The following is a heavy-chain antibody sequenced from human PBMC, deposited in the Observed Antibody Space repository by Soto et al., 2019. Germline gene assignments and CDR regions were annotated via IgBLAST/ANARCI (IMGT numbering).Heavy chain of an antibody. Sequence: ASVKVSCKASGFTFSNYAMHWVCQAPGQRLEWMGWINAGTGDTKYPQKFQGRVTITRDTSASTAYMELSSLRSEDTAVYYCATLIAGHVHWGQGTLVTVSS. V-gene: IGHV1-3*01. CDR3: ATLIAGHVH. J-gene: IGHJ4*02. D-gene: IGHD1-20*01. CDR1: GFTFSNYA. CDR2: INAGTGDT.